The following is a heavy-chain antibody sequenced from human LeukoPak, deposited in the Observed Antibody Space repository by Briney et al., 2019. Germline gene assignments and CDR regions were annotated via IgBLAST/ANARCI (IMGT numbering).Heavy chain of an antibody. J-gene: IGHJ4*02. CDR1: GFTFSSYW. V-gene: IGHV3-74*01. CDR2: INSDGSST. CDR3: ARDRIQLWPDGIGY. Sequence: PGGSLRLSCAASGFTFSSYWMHWVRQAPGNGLVWVSRINSDGSSTSYADSVKGRFTISRDNAKNTLYLQMNSLRAEDTAVYYCARDRIQLWPDGIGYWGQGTLVTVSS. D-gene: IGHD5-18*01.